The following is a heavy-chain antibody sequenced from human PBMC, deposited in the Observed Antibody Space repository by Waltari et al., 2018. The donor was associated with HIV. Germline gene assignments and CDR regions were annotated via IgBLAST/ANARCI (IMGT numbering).Heavy chain of an antibody. J-gene: IGHJ6*02. V-gene: IGHV3-30*18. CDR3: ANVDTAMVNVYYYGMDV. CDR2: ISYDGSNK. Sequence: QVQLVESGGGVVQPGRSLRLSCAASGVTFSSYGMHWVRQGPSKGLEWVAVISYDGSNKYYADSVKGRFTISRDNSKNTLYLQMNSLRAEDTAVYYCANVDTAMVNVYYYGMDVWGQGTTVTVSS. CDR1: GVTFSSYG. D-gene: IGHD5-18*01.